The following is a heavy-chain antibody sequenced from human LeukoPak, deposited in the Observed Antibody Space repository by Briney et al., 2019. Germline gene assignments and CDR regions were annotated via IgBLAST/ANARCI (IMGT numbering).Heavy chain of an antibody. D-gene: IGHD3-16*02. V-gene: IGHV1-18*04. CDR1: GYTFTSYG. CDR3: ARDQYDSVWGSYRPYFDY. J-gene: IGHJ4*02. Sequence: EASVKVSCKASGYTFTSYGISWVRQAPGQGLEWMGSISPYTGSTKYAERFQDRVIMTTDTSTRTAYMELRSLRSDDTAVFYCARDQYDSVWGSYRPYFDYWGQGTLVTVSS. CDR2: ISPYTGST.